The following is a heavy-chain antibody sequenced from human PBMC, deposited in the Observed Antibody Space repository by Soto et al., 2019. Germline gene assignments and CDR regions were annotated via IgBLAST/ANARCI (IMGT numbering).Heavy chain of an antibody. CDR3: AKGGLYDYVWGSYRSYAFDI. J-gene: IGHJ3*02. V-gene: IGHV3-30*18. CDR2: ISYDGSNK. CDR1: GFTFSSYG. D-gene: IGHD3-16*02. Sequence: GGSLRLSCAASGFTFSSYGMHWVRQAPDKRLEWVAVISYDGSNKYYADSVKGRFTIPRDNSKNTLYLQMDNLRAEHTAVYYCAKGGLYDYVWGSYRSYAFDIWRQGTMVTVSS.